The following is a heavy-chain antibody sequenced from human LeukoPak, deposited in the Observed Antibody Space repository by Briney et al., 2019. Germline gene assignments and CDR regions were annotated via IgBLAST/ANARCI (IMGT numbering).Heavy chain of an antibody. Sequence: GGSLRLSCAASGFSFDDNAMYCVRQAPGKGLEWVSLISGDGATTYYADSVKGRFNISRDNSKSSLYLQMNSLRSEDSALYYCAKDNQRGGFQHWGQGTLVTVSS. CDR1: GFSFDDNA. V-gene: IGHV3-43*02. CDR3: AKDNQRGGFQH. D-gene: IGHD3-16*01. J-gene: IGHJ1*01. CDR2: ISGDGATT.